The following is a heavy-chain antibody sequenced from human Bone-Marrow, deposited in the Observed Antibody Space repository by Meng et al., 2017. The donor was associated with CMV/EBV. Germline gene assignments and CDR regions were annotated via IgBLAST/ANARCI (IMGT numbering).Heavy chain of an antibody. J-gene: IGHJ4*02. D-gene: IGHD4-11*01. V-gene: IGHV3-30-3*01. CDR3: TTVEPRDYLSLQGFDY. CDR2: ISYDGSNK. CDR1: GFTFSSYA. Sequence: GESLKISCAASGFTFSSYAMHWVRQAPGKGLEWAAVISYDGSNKYYADSVKGRFTISRDNSKNTLYLQMNSLKTEDTAVYYCTTVEPRDYLSLQGFDYWGQGTLVTVSS.